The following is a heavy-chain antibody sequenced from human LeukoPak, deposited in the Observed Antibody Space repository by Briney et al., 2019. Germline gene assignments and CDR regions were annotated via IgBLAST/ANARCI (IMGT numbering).Heavy chain of an antibody. Sequence: SETLSLTCAVYGGSFSGYYWSWIRQPPGKGPEWIGEINHSGSTNYNPSLKSRVTISVDTSKNQFSLKLSSVTAADTAVYYCARGIRVDVWGQGTTVTVSS. J-gene: IGHJ6*02. CDR1: GGSFSGYY. CDR2: INHSGST. V-gene: IGHV4-34*01. CDR3: ARGIRVDV.